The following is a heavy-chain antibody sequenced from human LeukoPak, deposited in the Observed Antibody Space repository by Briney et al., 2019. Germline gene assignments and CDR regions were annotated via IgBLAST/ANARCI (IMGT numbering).Heavy chain of an antibody. Sequence: GESLKISCKGSGYSFTNYWIGWVRQMPGKGVEWMGIIYPGDSDTKYSPSFQGQVTISADKSINTAYLQWSSLRASDTAIYYCARQGTIVAGTLGTTFDYWRQGTLLTVSS. CDR2: IYPGDSDT. J-gene: IGHJ4*02. V-gene: IGHV5-51*01. CDR1: GYSFTNYW. D-gene: IGHD5-12*01. CDR3: ARQGTIVAGTLGTTFDY.